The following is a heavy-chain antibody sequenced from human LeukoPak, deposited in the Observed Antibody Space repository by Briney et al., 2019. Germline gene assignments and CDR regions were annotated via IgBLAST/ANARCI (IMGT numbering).Heavy chain of an antibody. CDR3: AGRVSTVPNFDF. CDR2: MSYSGST. CDR1: GGSISSSTYY. V-gene: IGHV4-39*01. Sequence: SETLSLTCTVSGGSISSSTYYWAWIRLPPGTGLEWIGTMSYSGSTYYNPSLKSRVTISVDTSKNQFSLKLNSVTAADTAVYYCAGRVSTVPNFDFWGQGHLVTVSS. J-gene: IGHJ4*02. D-gene: IGHD4-17*01.